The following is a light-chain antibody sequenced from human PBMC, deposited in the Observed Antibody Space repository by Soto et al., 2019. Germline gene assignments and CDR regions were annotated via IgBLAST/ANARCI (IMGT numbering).Light chain of an antibody. CDR2: AAS. V-gene: IGKV1-9*01. J-gene: IGKJ3*01. CDR1: QGISSH. Sequence: DMQLTQSPSFLSASVGDRVTITCRASQGISSHLAWYQQKPGKAPQLLISAASTLQIGVPSRFSGSGSGTEFTLTISSLQPEDFATYYCQHLNSYPIFTFGPGTKVDMK. CDR3: QHLNSYPIFT.